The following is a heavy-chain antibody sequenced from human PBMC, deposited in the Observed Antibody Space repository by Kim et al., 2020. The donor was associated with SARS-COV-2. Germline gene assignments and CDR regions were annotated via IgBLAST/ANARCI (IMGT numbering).Heavy chain of an antibody. CDR1: GGSISSGGYY. CDR3: ARDLLYDSSGYYPGRTFDI. J-gene: IGHJ3*02. D-gene: IGHD3-22*01. CDR2: IYYSGST. Sequence: SETLSLTCTVSGGSISSGGYYWSWIRQHPGKGLEWIGYIYYSGSTYYNPSLKSRVTISVDTSKNQFSLKLSSVTAADTAVYYCARDLLYDSSGYYPGRTFDIWGQGTMVTVSS. V-gene: IGHV4-31*03.